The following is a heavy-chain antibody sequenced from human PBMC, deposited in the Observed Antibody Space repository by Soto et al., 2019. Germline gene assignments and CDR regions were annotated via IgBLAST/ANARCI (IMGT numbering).Heavy chain of an antibody. J-gene: IGHJ4*02. Sequence: EVQLVESGGGLVKPGGSLRLSCAASGFTFSSYAMSWVRQAPGKGLEWVSAISGSGGSTYYADSVKGRFTISRDNSKNTLYLQMNSLRAEDTAVYYCAKDWVLWFGERWVLDYWGQGTLVTVSS. CDR1: GFTFSSYA. CDR3: AKDWVLWFGERWVLDY. CDR2: ISGSGGST. V-gene: IGHV3-23*04. D-gene: IGHD3-10*01.